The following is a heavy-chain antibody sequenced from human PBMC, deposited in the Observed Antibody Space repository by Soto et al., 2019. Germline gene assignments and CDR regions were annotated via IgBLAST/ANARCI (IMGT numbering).Heavy chain of an antibody. D-gene: IGHD6-13*01. Sequence: GGSLRLSCAASGFTFSSYGMHWVRQAPGKGLEWVAVISYDGSNKYYADSVKGRVTISVDTSKNQFSLKLSSVTAADTAVYYCARHSVGVAAAGTLDYWGQGTLVTVSS. V-gene: IGHV3-30*03. CDR2: ISYDGSNK. CDR1: GFTFSSYG. CDR3: ARHSVGVAAAGTLDY. J-gene: IGHJ4*02.